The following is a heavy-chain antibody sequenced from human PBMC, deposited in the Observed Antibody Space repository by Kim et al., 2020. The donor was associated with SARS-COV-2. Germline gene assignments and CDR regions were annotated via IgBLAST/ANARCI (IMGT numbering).Heavy chain of an antibody. Sequence: ADAVKGRVTIARNNSKNTRYLQMNSLRPEDTAVYYCARAALGGYQGWFDPWGQGTLVTVSS. D-gene: IGHD2-15*01. V-gene: IGHV3-30*01. CDR3: ARAALGGYQGWFDP. J-gene: IGHJ5*02.